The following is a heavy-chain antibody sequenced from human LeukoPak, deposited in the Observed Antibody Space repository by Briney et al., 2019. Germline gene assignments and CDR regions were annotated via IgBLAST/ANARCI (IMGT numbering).Heavy chain of an antibody. D-gene: IGHD1-26*01. CDR3: ATGIEGELLPFDY. V-gene: IGHV4-30-2*01. CDR1: GGSISSGGYY. J-gene: IGHJ4*02. CDR2: IYHSGST. Sequence: TTSQTLSLTCTVSGGSISSGGYYWSWIRQPPGKGLEWIGYIYHSGSTYYNPSLKSRVTISVDRSKNQFSLKLSSVTAAGTAVYYCATGIEGELLPFDYWGQGTLVTVSS.